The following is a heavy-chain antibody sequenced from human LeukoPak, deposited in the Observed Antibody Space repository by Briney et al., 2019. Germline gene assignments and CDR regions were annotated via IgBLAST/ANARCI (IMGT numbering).Heavy chain of an antibody. CDR3: ARYNWNDGRFDP. J-gene: IGHJ5*02. V-gene: IGHV4-59*01. CDR1: GGSISSYY. Sequence: SETLSLTCTVSGGSISSYYWSWIRQPPGKGLEWIGYIYYSGSTNYNPSLKSRVTISVDTSKNQFSLKLSSVTAADTAVYYCARYNWNDGRFDPWGQGTLVTVSS. CDR2: IYYSGST. D-gene: IGHD1-20*01.